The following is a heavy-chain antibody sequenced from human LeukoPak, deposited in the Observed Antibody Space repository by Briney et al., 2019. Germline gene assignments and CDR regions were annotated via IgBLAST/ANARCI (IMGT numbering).Heavy chain of an antibody. CDR1: GFTFSDYY. CDR3: ARDRPAYSSGWYGFDY. J-gene: IGHJ4*02. D-gene: IGHD6-19*01. V-gene: IGHV3-11*01. Sequence: IPGGSLRLSCAASGFTFSDYYMSWIRQAPGKGLEWVSYISSSGSTIYYADSVKGRFTISRDNAKNSLYLQTNSLRAEDTAVYYCARDRPAYSSGWYGFDYWGQGTLVTVSS. CDR2: ISSSGSTI.